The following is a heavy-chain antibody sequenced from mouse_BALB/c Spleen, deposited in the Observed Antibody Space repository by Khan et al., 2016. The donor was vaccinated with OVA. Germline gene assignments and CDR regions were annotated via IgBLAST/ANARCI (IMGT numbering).Heavy chain of an antibody. CDR3: VNLGSNYAWFTY. CDR1: GYNFTSYW. J-gene: IGHJ3*01. CDR2: INPTTDYT. Sequence: QVQLKQSGAELAKPGASVKLSCKASGYNFTSYWMHWVKQRPGQGLEWIGYINPTTDYTEYNQIFKDKATLTADKSSSTAYMQLSSLTSEDSAVYYCVNLGSNYAWFTYWGQGTLVTVSA. V-gene: IGHV1-7*01. D-gene: IGHD1-1*01.